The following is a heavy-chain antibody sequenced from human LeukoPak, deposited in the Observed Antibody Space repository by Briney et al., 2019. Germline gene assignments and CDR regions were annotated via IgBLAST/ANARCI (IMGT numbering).Heavy chain of an antibody. CDR1: GGSFSGYY. Sequence: SETLSLTCAVYGGSFSGYYWSWLRQPPGKGLEWIGEINHSGSTNYNPSLKSRVTISVDTSKNQFSLKLSSVTAADTAVYYCARRSAWYYYGSGSWFDPWGQGTLVTVSS. D-gene: IGHD3-10*01. CDR3: ARRSAWYYYGSGSWFDP. V-gene: IGHV4-34*01. J-gene: IGHJ5*02. CDR2: INHSGST.